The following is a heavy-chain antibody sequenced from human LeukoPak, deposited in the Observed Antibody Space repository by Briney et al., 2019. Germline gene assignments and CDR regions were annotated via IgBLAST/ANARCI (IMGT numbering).Heavy chain of an antibody. V-gene: IGHV3-74*01. J-gene: IGHJ4*02. Sequence: QPGGSLRLSCAASGFTLSDYYMHWVRQAPGKGLVWVSHINGDGSSTGYADSVKGRFTISRDNAKNTLYLQLNSLRAEDTAVYHCARGKYNYACDGWGQGTLVTVSS. D-gene: IGHD5-18*01. CDR3: ARGKYNYACDG. CDR1: GFTLSDYY. CDR2: INGDGSST.